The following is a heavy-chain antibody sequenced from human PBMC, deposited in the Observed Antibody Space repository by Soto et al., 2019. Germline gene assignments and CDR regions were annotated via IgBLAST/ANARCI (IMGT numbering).Heavy chain of an antibody. D-gene: IGHD3-22*01. CDR1: GGTFSSYA. Sequence: ASVKVSCNASGGTFSSYAISLVRQAPGQGLEWMGGIIPILGTANYAQKFQGRVTITADESTSTAYMELSSLRSEDTAVYYCARDYYDSSGYYSSTAGFDYWGQGTLVTVSS. V-gene: IGHV1-69*13. CDR2: IIPILGTA. CDR3: ARDYYDSSGYYSSTAGFDY. J-gene: IGHJ4*02.